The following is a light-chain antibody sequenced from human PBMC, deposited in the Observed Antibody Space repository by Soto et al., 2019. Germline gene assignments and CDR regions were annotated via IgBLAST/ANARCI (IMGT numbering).Light chain of an antibody. Sequence: DIQMSQCPSSLSASVGDRVTITCRASQGINIYLAWYRQAAGKVPKHLIYGASTLQSGIPDRFSGRGSGTDFTLTISRLEPEDFAVYYCQQYGSSPPSSTFGQGTRLQIK. CDR2: GAS. CDR3: QQYGSSPPSST. V-gene: IGKV1-16*01. J-gene: IGKJ5*01. CDR1: QGINIY.